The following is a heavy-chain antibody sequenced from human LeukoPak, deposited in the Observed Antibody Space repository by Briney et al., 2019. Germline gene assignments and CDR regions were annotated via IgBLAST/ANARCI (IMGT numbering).Heavy chain of an antibody. D-gene: IGHD3-9*01. J-gene: IGHJ3*02. CDR2: IYYSGST. V-gene: IGHV4-59*12. Sequence: PSETLSLTCTVSGGSISSYYWSWIRQPPGKGLEWIGYIYYSGSTNYNPSLKSRVTISVDTSKNQFSLKLSSVTAADTAVYYCATTPQAVLRYFDWLPRMDAFDIWGQGTMVTVSS. CDR1: GGSISSYY. CDR3: ATTPQAVLRYFDWLPRMDAFDI.